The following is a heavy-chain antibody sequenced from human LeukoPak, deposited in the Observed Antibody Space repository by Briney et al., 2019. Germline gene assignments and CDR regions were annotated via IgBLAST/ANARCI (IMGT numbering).Heavy chain of an antibody. CDR1: GGSISSYY. CDR2: IYYSGST. D-gene: IGHD3-9*01. Sequence: SETLSLTCTVSGGSISSYYWSWIRQPPGKGLGWIGDIYYSGSTNYNPSLKSRVTISVDTSKNQFSLKLSSVTAADTAVYYCARAYYDILTGYRYWYFDLWGRGTLVTVSS. J-gene: IGHJ2*01. CDR3: ARAYYDILTGYRYWYFDL. V-gene: IGHV4-59*01.